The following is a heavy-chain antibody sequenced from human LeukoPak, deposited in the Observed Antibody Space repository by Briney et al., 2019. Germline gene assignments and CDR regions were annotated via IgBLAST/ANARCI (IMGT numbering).Heavy chain of an antibody. D-gene: IGHD3-22*01. J-gene: IGHJ4*02. V-gene: IGHV1-69*05. CDR2: IIPIFGTA. CDR1: GGTFSSYA. Sequence: ASVKVSCKASGGTFSSYAISWVREAPGQGLEWMGGIIPIFGTANYDKKFQRRVTITTAESTSTSYKELSSLRSEDTAVYYCARGGDSSGYYYCDYWGQGTLVTVSS. CDR3: ARGGDSSGYYYCDY.